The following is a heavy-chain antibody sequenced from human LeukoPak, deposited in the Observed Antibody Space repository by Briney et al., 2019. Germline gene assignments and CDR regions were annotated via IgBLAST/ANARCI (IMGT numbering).Heavy chain of an antibody. J-gene: IGHJ4*02. CDR3: ASSIFGVVNYYFDY. V-gene: IGHV3-7*01. CDR2: IKQDGSEK. CDR1: GFTFSSYW. D-gene: IGHD3-3*01. Sequence: GGSLRLSCAASGFTFSSYWMIWVRQAPGKGLEWVANIKQDGSEKYYVDSVKGRFTISRDNAKNSLYLQMNSLRAEDTAVYYCASSIFGVVNYYFDYWGQGTLVTVSS.